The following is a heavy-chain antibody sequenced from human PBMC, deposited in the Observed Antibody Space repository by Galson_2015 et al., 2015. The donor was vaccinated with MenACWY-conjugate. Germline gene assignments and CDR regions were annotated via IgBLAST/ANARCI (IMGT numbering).Heavy chain of an antibody. CDR1: GFTFSNYA. J-gene: IGHJ3*01. V-gene: IGHV3-23*01. Sequence: SLRLSCAVSGFTFSNYAMTWVRQAPGKGLEWVSSISGSADSTYYADSVKGRFTISRDNSKNTLYLQINYLGAEDTAVYYCAKATGRWPLYDDFDFWGQGTLVTVS. CDR3: AKATGRWPLYDDFDF. CDR2: ISGSADST. D-gene: IGHD4-23*01.